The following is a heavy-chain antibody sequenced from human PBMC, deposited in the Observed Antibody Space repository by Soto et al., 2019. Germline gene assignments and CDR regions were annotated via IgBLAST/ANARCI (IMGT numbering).Heavy chain of an antibody. CDR2: ISAYNGNT. CDR3: ARLTNYDFWSGYPSGPFDY. Sequence: ASVKVSCKASGYTFTSYGISWVRQAPGQGLEWMGWISAYNGNTNYAQKLQGRVTMTTDTSTSTAYMELRSLRSGDTAMYYCARLTNYDFWSGYPSGPFDYWGQGTLVTV. D-gene: IGHD3-3*01. V-gene: IGHV1-18*01. J-gene: IGHJ4*02. CDR1: GYTFTSYG.